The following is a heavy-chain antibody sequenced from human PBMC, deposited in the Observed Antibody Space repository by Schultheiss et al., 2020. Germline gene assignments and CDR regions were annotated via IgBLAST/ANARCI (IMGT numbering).Heavy chain of an antibody. CDR3: ASQAARYYYYGMDV. D-gene: IGHD6-13*01. V-gene: IGHV4-61*02. J-gene: IGHJ6*02. Sequence: SETLSLTCTVSGGSISSGSYYWSWIRQPAGKGLEWIGRIFTRGSTNYNPSLKSRVTISMDTSKNQLSLRLSSVTAADTAVYYCASQAARYYYYGMDVWGQGTTVTVSS. CDR1: GGSISSGSYY. CDR2: IFTRGST.